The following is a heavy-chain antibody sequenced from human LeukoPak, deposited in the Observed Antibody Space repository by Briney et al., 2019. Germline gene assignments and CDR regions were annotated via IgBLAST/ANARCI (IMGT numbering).Heavy chain of an antibody. CDR2: INPHTGGT. CDR3: ARPYCGGGSCHDYFDF. J-gene: IGHJ4*01. CDR1: GYTFTGYY. V-gene: IGHV1-2*02. Sequence: ASVKVSCKASGYTFTGYYMHWVRQAPGQGLEWMGWINPHTGGTNYAQKFQGRVTMTRDASISTAYMELSRLRSDDTAVYYCARPYCGGGSCHDYFDFWGQGTLVTVSS. D-gene: IGHD2-15*01.